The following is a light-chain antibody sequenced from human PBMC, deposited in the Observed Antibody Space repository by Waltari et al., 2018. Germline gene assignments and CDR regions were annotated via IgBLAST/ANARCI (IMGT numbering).Light chain of an antibody. CDR1: QSVSRT. V-gene: IGKV3-20*01. CDR2: DAS. J-gene: IGKJ1*01. Sequence: EIVLTQSPGTLSLSPGERATLSCRASQSVSRTLAWYQQKPGQAPRLLIYDASTGATGIPDRFSGSGSGTDFSLTISRLEPEDFAVYYCQKYGTVPATFGQGTKVEIK. CDR3: QKYGTVPAT.